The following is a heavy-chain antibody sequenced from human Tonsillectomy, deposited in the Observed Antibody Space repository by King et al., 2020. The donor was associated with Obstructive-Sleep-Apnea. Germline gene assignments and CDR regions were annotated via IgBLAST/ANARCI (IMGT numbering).Heavy chain of an antibody. CDR1: GFTFSSYS. V-gene: IGHV3-48*04. CDR3: ARSGSYDY. D-gene: IGHD1-26*01. Sequence: VQLVEAGGGLVQPGGSLRLSCAASGFTFSSYSINWVRQAPGKGLEWGSYISSSSSTIYYADSVKGRFTISRDNAKNSLYLQMNSLRAEDTAVYYCARSGSYDYWGQGTLVTVSS. CDR2: ISSSSSTI. J-gene: IGHJ4*02.